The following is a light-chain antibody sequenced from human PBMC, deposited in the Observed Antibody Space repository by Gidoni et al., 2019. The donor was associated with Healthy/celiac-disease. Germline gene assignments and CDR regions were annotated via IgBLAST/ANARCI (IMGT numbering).Light chain of an antibody. J-gene: IGKJ3*01. V-gene: IGKV1-9*01. CDR3: LSPFT. Sequence: IQLTQSPSSLSASVGDRVTITCRASQGISSYLAWYQQKPGQAPKLLIYAASTLQCGVPSRFSGSGSGTDFTLTISSLQPEYFATYYCLSPFTFGPGTKVDIK. CDR1: QGISSY. CDR2: AAS.